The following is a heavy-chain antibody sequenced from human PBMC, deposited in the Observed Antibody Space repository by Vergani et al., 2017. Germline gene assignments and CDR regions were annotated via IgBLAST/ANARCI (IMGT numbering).Heavy chain of an antibody. CDR1: GGSISSYY. J-gene: IGHJ3*02. D-gene: IGHD2-2*01. V-gene: IGHV4-59*01. Sequence: QVQLQESGPGLVKPSETLSLTCTVSGGSISSYYWSWIRQPPGKGLEWIGYIYYSGSTNYNPSLKSRVTISVDTSKNQFSLKLSSVTAADTAVYYCARVGPVVPAAMDYDAFDSWGQGTMVTVSS. CDR3: ARVGPVVPAAMDYDAFDS. CDR2: IYYSGST.